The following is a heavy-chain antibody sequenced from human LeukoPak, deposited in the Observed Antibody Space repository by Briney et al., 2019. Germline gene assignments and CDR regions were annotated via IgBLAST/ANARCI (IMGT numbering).Heavy chain of an antibody. CDR1: GFTFMNYG. V-gene: IGHV3-23*01. D-gene: IGHD1-14*01. CDR2: MSSTGLAT. J-gene: IGHJ3*02. Sequence: GGTLRLSCVVSGFTFMNYGMSWVRQAPGKGLEWVSSMSSTGLATYYADSVRGRFIMSRDISKNTLYLQMNSLRAEDTAVYYCARVRLQPRTLLDDAFDIWGQGTMVTVSS. CDR3: ARVRLQPRTLLDDAFDI.